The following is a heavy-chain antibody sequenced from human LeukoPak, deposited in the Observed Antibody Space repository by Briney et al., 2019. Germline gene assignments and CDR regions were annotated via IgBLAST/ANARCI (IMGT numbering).Heavy chain of an antibody. CDR2: ISSSSSYI. CDR3: ARDFSSGWVDY. CDR1: GFTFSSYS. V-gene: IGHV3-21*01. Sequence: GGSLRLSCAASGFTFSSYSMNWVRQAPGKGLEWVSSISSSSSYIYYADSVKGRFTISRDNAKNSLYLQMNSLRAEDTAVYYCARDFSSGWVDYWGQGTLVTVSS. D-gene: IGHD6-19*01. J-gene: IGHJ4*02.